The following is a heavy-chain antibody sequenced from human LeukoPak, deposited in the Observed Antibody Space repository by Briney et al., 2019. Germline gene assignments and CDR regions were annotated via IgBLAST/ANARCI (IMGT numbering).Heavy chain of an antibody. V-gene: IGHV3-33*01. Sequence: GGSLRLSCAASGFTFSSYGVHWVRQAPGKGLEWVAGIWYDGSNKYYADSVKGRFTISRDNSKNTLYLQMNSLRAEDTAVYYCARMAHASIVVVPNYYYYYMDVWGKGTTVTVSS. J-gene: IGHJ6*03. CDR3: ARMAHASIVVVPNYYYYYMDV. CDR2: IWYDGSNK. CDR1: GFTFSSYG. D-gene: IGHD2-2*01.